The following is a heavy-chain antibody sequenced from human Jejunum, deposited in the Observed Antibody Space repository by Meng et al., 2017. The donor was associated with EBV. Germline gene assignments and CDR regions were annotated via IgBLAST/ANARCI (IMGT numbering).Heavy chain of an antibody. CDR2: INTNTGYP. J-gene: IGHJ5*02. CDR1: GYTFTSSG. D-gene: IGHD2-8*02. Sequence: QVQLVQSGSELKKPGASVKVSCKASGYTFTSSGINWVRQAPGQGLEWMGWINTNTGYPTYAQDFTGRFVFSLDTSVSTAYLQITSLSTEDNAVYYCARVRPGGGWFDPWGQGTLVTASS. V-gene: IGHV7-4-1*02. CDR3: ARVRPGGGWFDP.